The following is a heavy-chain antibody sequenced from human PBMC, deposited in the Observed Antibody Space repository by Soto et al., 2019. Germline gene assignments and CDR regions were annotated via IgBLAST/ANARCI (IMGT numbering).Heavy chain of an antibody. J-gene: IGHJ6*02. CDR1: GFTFGDYT. V-gene: IGHV3-49*03. CDR2: IRSKAYRATT. CDR3: ATQVASSDNDGCNGMGG. Sequence: PGGSLRLSCVASGFTFGDYTMSWFRQAPGGGLEWVSFIRSKAYRATTEYAASVKCRFTISRDDSKSIAYLQINSLKSEETNVYHSATQVASSDNDGCNGMGGWGRRTRVTVSS. D-gene: IGHD2-15*01.